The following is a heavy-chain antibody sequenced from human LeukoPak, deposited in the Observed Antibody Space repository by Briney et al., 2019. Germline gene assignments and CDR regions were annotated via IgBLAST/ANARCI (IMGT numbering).Heavy chain of an antibody. CDR1: GGSITAFY. J-gene: IGHJ5*02. Sequence: PSETLSLTCTVSGGSITAFYWNWIRQPPGKGLEWIGYIYYSGSTNYNPSLKSRVTISVDTSKNQFSLKLSSVTAADTAVYFCARDGGYSNALGFGPWGQGTLVTVPS. D-gene: IGHD5-12*01. V-gene: IGHV4-59*01. CDR2: IYYSGST. CDR3: ARDGGYSNALGFGP.